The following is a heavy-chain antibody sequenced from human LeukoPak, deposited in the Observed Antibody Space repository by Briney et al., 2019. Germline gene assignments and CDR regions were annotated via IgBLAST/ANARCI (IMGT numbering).Heavy chain of an antibody. Sequence: PSQTLSLTCTVSGASISSGAYYWSWIRQPPGKGLEWIGYIYHSGSTYYNPSLKSRVTISVDRSKNQFSLKLTSVTAADTAVYYCARALLGYYYYYMDVWGKGTTVTVSS. CDR1: GASISSGAYY. CDR2: IYHSGST. CDR3: ARALLGYYYYYMDV. V-gene: IGHV4-30-2*01. D-gene: IGHD7-27*01. J-gene: IGHJ6*03.